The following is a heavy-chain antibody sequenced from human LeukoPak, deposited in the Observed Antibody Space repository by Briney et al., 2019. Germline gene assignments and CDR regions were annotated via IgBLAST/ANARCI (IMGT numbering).Heavy chain of an antibody. V-gene: IGHV3-11*01. J-gene: IGHJ4*02. Sequence: GGSLRLSCAASGFTFSDYYMSWIRQAPGKGLEWVSYISSSGSTIYYADSVKGRFTISRDNAKNSLYLQMNSLRAEDTAVYYCAGSDIVATPLRRGYDYWGQGTLVTVSS. CDR1: GFTFSDYY. CDR2: ISSSGSTI. D-gene: IGHD5-12*01. CDR3: AGSDIVATPLRRGYDY.